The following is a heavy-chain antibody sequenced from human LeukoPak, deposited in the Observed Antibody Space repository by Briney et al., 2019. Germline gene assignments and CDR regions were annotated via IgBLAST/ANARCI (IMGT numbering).Heavy chain of an antibody. D-gene: IGHD3-22*01. CDR2: ILSDGSKE. Sequence: GGSLRLSCAASGFIFSSYGMHWVRQAPGKGLERVAVILSDGSKEFYTDSVKGRFTISRDNSKNTLYLQMNSLRAEDTAVYYCVRGPYYDSSKTSAFDIWGQGTMVTVSS. J-gene: IGHJ3*02. V-gene: IGHV3-33*01. CDR3: VRGPYYDSSKTSAFDI. CDR1: GFIFSSYG.